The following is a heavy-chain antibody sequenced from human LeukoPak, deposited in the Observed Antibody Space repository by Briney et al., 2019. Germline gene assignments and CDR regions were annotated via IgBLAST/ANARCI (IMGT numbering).Heavy chain of an antibody. Sequence: PSETRSLTCTVSGGSISSYYWSWIRQPPGKGQEWIGYIYYSGSTNYNPSLKSRVTISVDTSKNQFSLKLSSVTAADTAVYYCARGIAAAGSDYYYYYMDVWGKGTTVTVSS. CDR2: IYYSGST. V-gene: IGHV4-59*01. D-gene: IGHD6-13*01. J-gene: IGHJ6*03. CDR3: ARGIAAAGSDYYYYYMDV. CDR1: GGSISSYY.